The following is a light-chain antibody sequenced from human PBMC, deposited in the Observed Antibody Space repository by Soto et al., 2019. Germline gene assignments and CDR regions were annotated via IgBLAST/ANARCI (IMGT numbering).Light chain of an antibody. J-gene: IGKJ1*01. Sequence: EVVLTQSRGTLSLSPGERATLXCRARQRASSYLAWYQQKGGQAPRLLIYDASNRANGTPASFSGSGSGTAFTRTISSLEPEDFAVYYGQQRSNWPWTFGQGTKVDIK. V-gene: IGKV3-11*01. CDR1: QRASSY. CDR3: QQRSNWPWT. CDR2: DAS.